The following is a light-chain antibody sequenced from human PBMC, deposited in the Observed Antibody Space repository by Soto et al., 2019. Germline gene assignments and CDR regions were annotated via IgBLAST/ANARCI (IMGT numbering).Light chain of an antibody. Sequence: NFMLTQPHSVSEFPGKTVTISCIGSGGNIANNYVQWYQQRPGSAPTTVIYEDNQRPSGVPDRFSGSIDSSSNSASLTISGLKTEDEAEYYCQPYDSRKKVFGGGTKLTVL. CDR2: EDN. V-gene: IGLV6-57*02. J-gene: IGLJ2*01. CDR1: GGNIANNY. CDR3: QPYDSRKKV.